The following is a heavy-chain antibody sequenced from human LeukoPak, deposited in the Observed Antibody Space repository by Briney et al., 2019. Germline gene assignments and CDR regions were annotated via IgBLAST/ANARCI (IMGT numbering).Heavy chain of an antibody. CDR3: ARRLLGYCSGGSCYSGYFQH. V-gene: IGHV4-34*01. D-gene: IGHD2-15*01. CDR2: INHSGST. Sequence: SETLSLTCAVYGGSFSGYHWSWIRQPPGKGLEWIGEINHSGSTNSNPSLKSRVTISVDTSKNQFSLKLSSVTAADTAVYYCARRLLGYCSGGSCYSGYFQHWGQGTLVTVSS. J-gene: IGHJ1*01. CDR1: GGSFSGYH.